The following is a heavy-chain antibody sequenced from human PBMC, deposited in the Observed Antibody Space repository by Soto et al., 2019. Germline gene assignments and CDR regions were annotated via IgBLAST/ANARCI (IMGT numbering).Heavy chain of an antibody. J-gene: IGHJ4*02. Sequence: HPGGSLRLSCTASGFTFSDYAMSWVRQPPGKGLEWVSVISAGGSTYYADSAKGRFTVSRANSKNTLYLQMNSLRAEDTAVYYCANVPIWCSSTSCYTEGFDYWGQVALVTVSS. D-gene: IGHD2-2*02. CDR2: ISAGGST. V-gene: IGHV3-23*01. CDR3: ANVPIWCSSTSCYTEGFDY. CDR1: GFTFSDYA.